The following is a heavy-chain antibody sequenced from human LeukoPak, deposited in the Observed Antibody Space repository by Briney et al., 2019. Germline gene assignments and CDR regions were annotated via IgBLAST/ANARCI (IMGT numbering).Heavy chain of an antibody. CDR3: ARDYSTVTTFFDY. CDR1: GFIFRSYS. Sequence: GGSLRLSCAASGFIFRSYSMNWVRQAPGKGLEWVSYISGGSTTIYYADSVKGRFTISRDNAKNSLYLQMNSLRAEDTAVYYCARDYSTVTTFFDYWGQGTPVTVSS. J-gene: IGHJ4*02. D-gene: IGHD4-17*01. V-gene: IGHV3-48*01. CDR2: ISGGSTTI.